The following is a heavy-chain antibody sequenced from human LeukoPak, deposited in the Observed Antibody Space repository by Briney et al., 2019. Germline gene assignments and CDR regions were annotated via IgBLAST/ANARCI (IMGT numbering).Heavy chain of an antibody. CDR2: INTYNDNT. V-gene: IGHV1-18*01. Sequence: ASVKVSCKASGGTFSNYAISWVRQAPGQGLEWMGWINTYNDNTNYAQKLQGRVTMTTDTSTSTAYMELRSLRSDDTAVYYCARVTGEPWDAFDIWGQGTMVTVSS. CDR3: ARVTGEPWDAFDI. J-gene: IGHJ3*02. CDR1: GGTFSNYA. D-gene: IGHD3-16*01.